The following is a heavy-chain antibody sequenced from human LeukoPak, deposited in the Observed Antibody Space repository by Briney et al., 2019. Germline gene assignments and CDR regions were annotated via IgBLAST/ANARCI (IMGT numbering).Heavy chain of an antibody. Sequence: GGSLRLSCAASGFTFSSYSMNWVRQAPGKGLEWVSYISSSSSTIYYADSVKGRFTISRDNAKNSLYLQMNSLRAEDTAVYYCARVGSSWYGGYYFDYWGQGTLVTVSS. CDR1: GFTFSSYS. D-gene: IGHD6-13*01. CDR3: ARVGSSWYGGYYFDY. CDR2: ISSSSSTI. V-gene: IGHV3-48*04. J-gene: IGHJ4*02.